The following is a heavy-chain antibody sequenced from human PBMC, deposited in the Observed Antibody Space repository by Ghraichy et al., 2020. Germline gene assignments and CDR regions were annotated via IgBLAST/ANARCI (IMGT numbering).Heavy chain of an antibody. CDR3: ARDWYSGTADYFDY. D-gene: IGHD1-26*01. V-gene: IGHV1-2*02. CDR1: GYTFTGYY. J-gene: IGHJ4*02. CDR2: INPDSGGT. Sequence: VKVSCKASGYTFTGYYIQWVRQAPGQGLEWMGWINPDSGGTSYAQKFQGRVTMTRDTSISTVYMELSSLRSDDTAVYYCARDWYSGTADYFDYWGQGSLVTVSS.